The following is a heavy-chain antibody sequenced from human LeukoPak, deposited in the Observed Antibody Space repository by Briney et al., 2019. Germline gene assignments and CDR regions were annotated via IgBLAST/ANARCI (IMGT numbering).Heavy chain of an antibody. CDR2: MFDVGKT. CDR1: GFTVSNNF. Sequence: GGSLRLSCAASGFTVSNNFMNWVRQAPGKGLEWVSVMFDVGKTYYSDSVKDRITISRANSKNTLYLQMNSLRVEDTAVYYCTRDAPAGGKLDSWGQGGLVSVSS. CDR3: TRDAPAGGKLDS. J-gene: IGHJ4*02. D-gene: IGHD4-23*01. V-gene: IGHV3-66*01.